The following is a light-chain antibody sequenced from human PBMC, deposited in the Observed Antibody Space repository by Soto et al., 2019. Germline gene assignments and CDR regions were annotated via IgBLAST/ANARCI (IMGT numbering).Light chain of an antibody. V-gene: IGKV1-39*01. J-gene: IGKJ5*01. Sequence: DIQMTQSPSSLSASVGDRVSITCRTSQTINRYLNWFQQKPGEAPNLLIYSSSTLQSGVSSRFSGSGSGTDFILTIINLQPEDSATYYCQQGNDIPFTFGQGTRLEI. CDR2: SSS. CDR1: QTINRY. CDR3: QQGNDIPFT.